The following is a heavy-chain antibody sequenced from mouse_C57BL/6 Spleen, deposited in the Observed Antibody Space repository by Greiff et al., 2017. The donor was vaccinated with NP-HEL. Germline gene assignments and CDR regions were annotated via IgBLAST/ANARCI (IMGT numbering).Heavy chain of an antibody. V-gene: IGHV1-50*01. Sequence: VQLQQPGAELVKPGASVKLSCKASGYTFTSYWMQWVKQRPGQGLEWIGEIDPSDSYPNYTQKFKGKATLTVDTSSSTAYMQLSSLTSEDSAVYYCAREVTTVVARNYAMDYWGQGTSVTVSS. CDR1: GYTFTSYW. CDR3: AREVTTVVARNYAMDY. D-gene: IGHD1-1*01. CDR2: IDPSDSYP. J-gene: IGHJ4*01.